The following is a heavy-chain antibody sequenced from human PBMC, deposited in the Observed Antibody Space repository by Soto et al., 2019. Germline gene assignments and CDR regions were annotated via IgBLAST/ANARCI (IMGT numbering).Heavy chain of an antibody. CDR1: GGTFSNYA. J-gene: IGHJ6*02. V-gene: IGHV1-69*06. CDR2: IIPIFDTT. Sequence: QVQLVQSGAEVKKPGSSVKVSCKASGGTFSNYAISWVRQAPGQGLEWMGGIIPIFDTTNYAQKFQGRATITADTSTSTAYMELSSLSSEDTAVYYCAMPNSYGPETYYYYGMDVWGLGTTVTVSS. D-gene: IGHD5-18*01. CDR3: AMPNSYGPETYYYYGMDV.